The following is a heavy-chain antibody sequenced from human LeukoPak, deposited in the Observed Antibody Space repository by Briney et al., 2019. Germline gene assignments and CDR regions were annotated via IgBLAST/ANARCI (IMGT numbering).Heavy chain of an antibody. D-gene: IGHD3-10*01. CDR3: AKERGTAGECAFDI. J-gene: IGHJ3*02. V-gene: IGHV3-7*03. CDR1: GFTFSANW. CDR2: IKPDGRQK. Sequence: GRSLRLSCAASGFTFSANWISWVRRAPGKGLEWVANIKPDGRQKYYVDSVNGRFTISRDNAKNSLYLQMNSLRAEDTAVYYCAKERGTAGECAFDIWGQGTLVTVS.